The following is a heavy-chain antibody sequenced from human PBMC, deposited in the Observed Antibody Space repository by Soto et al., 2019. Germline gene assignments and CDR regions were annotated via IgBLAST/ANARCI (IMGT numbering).Heavy chain of an antibody. V-gene: IGHV4-38-2*02. CDR2: IYHSGST. CDR3: ARDHYDILTGYPYYYYYGMDV. Sequence: PSETLSLTCAVSGYSISSGYYWGWIRQPPGKGLEWIGSIYHSGSTYYNPSLKSRVTISVDTSKNQYSLKLSSVTAADTAVYYCARDHYDILTGYPYYYYYGMDVWGQGTTVTVSS. J-gene: IGHJ6*02. D-gene: IGHD3-9*01. CDR1: GYSISSGYY.